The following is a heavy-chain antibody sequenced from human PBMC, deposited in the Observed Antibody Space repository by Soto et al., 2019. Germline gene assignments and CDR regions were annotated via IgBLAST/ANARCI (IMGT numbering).Heavy chain of an antibody. CDR3: GGGPDYRNNYYYGMDV. D-gene: IGHD3-10*01. CDR1: GFIFDPYA. Sequence: GGSLRLSCTASGFIFDPYAMSGVRQAPGKGLECISTISGSGHNTYYADSVKGRFTISRDSSKDTVYLQMNNLRADDTAVYFCGGGPDYRNNYYYGMDVWGQGTTVTVSS. CDR2: ISGSGHNT. V-gene: IGHV3-23*01. J-gene: IGHJ6*02.